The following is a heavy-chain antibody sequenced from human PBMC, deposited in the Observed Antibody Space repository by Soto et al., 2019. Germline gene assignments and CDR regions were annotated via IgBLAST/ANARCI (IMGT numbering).Heavy chain of an antibody. D-gene: IGHD2-8*01. Sequence: QVQLQESGPGLVKPSETLSLTCTVSGGSMNNFYWSWIRQPPGKGLEWIGYIYYSGSTSYNPSLKSRVTVSVAASHNPFSLKVSSVTAADTAVYYCARRLNPDFDYWGQGTLVTVSS. CDR3: ARRLNPDFDY. CDR1: GGSMNNFY. V-gene: IGHV4-59*01. J-gene: IGHJ4*02. CDR2: IYYSGST.